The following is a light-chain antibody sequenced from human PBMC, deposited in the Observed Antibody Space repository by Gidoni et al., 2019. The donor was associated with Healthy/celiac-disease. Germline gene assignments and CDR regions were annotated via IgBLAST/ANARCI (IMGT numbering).Light chain of an antibody. V-gene: IGLV3-21*02. Sequence: SYVLTQQPTVSVAPGQTARITCGGNNIGSKSVHRYQQKPGQPPLLVVYDDSDRPSGIPARFSGSNSGNTATLTISRVEAGDEADYYCQVWDSSSDHWVFGGGTKLTVL. CDR3: QVWDSSSDHWV. CDR2: DDS. J-gene: IGLJ3*02. CDR1: NIGSKS.